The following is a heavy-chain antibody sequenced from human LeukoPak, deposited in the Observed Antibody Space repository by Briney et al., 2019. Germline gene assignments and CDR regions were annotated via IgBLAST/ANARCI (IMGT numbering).Heavy chain of an antibody. V-gene: IGHV3-21*01. Sequence: GGSLRLSCVASGFTFSSYNMNWVRQAPGKGLEWVSSISSSSSYIYYADSEKGRFTISRDNAKNSLFLQMNSLRAEDTAVYYCARVWRLGELSLPHAFDYWGQGTLVTVSS. CDR2: ISSSSSYI. D-gene: IGHD3-16*02. CDR3: ARVWRLGELSLPHAFDY. J-gene: IGHJ4*02. CDR1: GFTFSSYN.